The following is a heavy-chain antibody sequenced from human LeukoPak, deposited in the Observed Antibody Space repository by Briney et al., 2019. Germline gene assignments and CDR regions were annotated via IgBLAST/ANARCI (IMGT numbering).Heavy chain of an antibody. CDR1: EFTSSAFW. D-gene: IGHD2-8*02. CDR3: AIFAGAVPGNLLL. CDR2: INKDGTEK. V-gene: IGHV3-7*01. Sequence: GGSLRLSCAASEFTSSAFWMTWVRRPPGERLEWVANINKDGTEKEYVDSVKGRFSIFRDNAKNSVFLQMNSLRAEDTAVYYCAIFAGAVPGNLLLWGKGTTVIVSA. J-gene: IGHJ6*04.